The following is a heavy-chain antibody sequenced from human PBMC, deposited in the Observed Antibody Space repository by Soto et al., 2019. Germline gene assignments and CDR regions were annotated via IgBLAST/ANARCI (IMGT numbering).Heavy chain of an antibody. V-gene: IGHV3-33*01. Sequence: QVQLVESGGGVVQPGRSLRLSCAASGFTFSSYDMHWVRQAPGKGLDWVAVIWYDGSNKDYADSVKGRFTISRDNSKDTLSLKMNSLRGEDTAVYYCARGYAVKSGTFAFWGQGTMVTVSS. CDR1: GFTFSSYD. CDR2: IWYDGSNK. D-gene: IGHD1-1*01. J-gene: IGHJ3*01. CDR3: ARGYAVKSGTFAF.